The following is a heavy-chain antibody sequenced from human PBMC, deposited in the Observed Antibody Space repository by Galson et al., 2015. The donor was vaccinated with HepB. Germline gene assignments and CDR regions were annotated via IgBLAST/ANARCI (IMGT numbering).Heavy chain of an antibody. CDR3: AKRAQYSSTWGRTRFSSYCDMDV. CDR2: ISYDGSGE. CDR1: GFTFSRYD. V-gene: IGHV3-30*18. J-gene: IGHJ6*02. Sequence: SLRLSCAASGFTFSRYDMHWVRQAPGKGLEWVALISYDGSGEYYAESVKGRFIISRDHSKNTMYLQMNSLRAEDTAVYYCAKRAQYSSTWGRTRFSSYCDMDVWGQGTTVTVSS. D-gene: IGHD6-13*01.